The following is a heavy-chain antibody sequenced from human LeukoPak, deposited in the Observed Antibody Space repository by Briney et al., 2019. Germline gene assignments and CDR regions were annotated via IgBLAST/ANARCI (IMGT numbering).Heavy chain of an antibody. V-gene: IGHV4-39*07. J-gene: IGHJ3*02. CDR2: IYDSGST. CDR3: ARDGQTIRFGELSAFDI. D-gene: IGHD3-10*01. Sequence: SETLSLTCTVSGGSIRSSYYYWGWIRQPPGKGLEWIGSIYDSGSTYYNPSLKSRVTISVDTSKNQFSLKLSSVTAADTAVYYCARDGQTIRFGELSAFDIWGQGTMVTVSS. CDR1: GGSIRSSYYY.